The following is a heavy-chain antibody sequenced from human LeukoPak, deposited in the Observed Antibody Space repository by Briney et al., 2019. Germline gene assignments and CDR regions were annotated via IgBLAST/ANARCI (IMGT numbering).Heavy chain of an antibody. CDR1: GFTFSSYS. V-gene: IGHV3-21*01. CDR2: ISSSSSYI. J-gene: IGHJ6*03. D-gene: IGHD3-9*01. CDR3: ARGPNTLTGYHYYMDV. Sequence: GGSLRLSCAASGFTFSSYSMNWVRQAPGKGLEWVSSISSSSSYIYYADSVKGRFTISRDNAKNSLYLQMNSLRAEDTAVYYCARGPNTLTGYHYYMDVWGKGTTVTVSS.